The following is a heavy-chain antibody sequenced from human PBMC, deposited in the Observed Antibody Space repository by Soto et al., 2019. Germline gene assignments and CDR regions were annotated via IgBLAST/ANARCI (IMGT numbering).Heavy chain of an antibody. Sequence: EVQLVESGGDLVQPGGSLRLSCAASGFTFSTYWMHWVRQAPGKGLLWVSRIKTDGTYATYAVSVKGRFTISRDTANITLYLQMNSLRVADAAVYYCAAGGSGDYANWGQGTLVTVSS. CDR3: AAGGSGDYAN. V-gene: IGHV3-74*01. J-gene: IGHJ4*02. CDR1: GFTFSTYW. CDR2: IKTDGTYA. D-gene: IGHD3-22*01.